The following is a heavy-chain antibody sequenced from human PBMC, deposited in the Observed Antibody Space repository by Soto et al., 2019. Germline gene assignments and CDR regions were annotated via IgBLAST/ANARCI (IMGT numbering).Heavy chain of an antibody. J-gene: IGHJ4*02. D-gene: IGHD5-18*01. CDR3: ATQGGYSYGLKGTFDY. Sequence: GASVKVSCKASGGTFSSYTISWVRQAPGQGLEWMGRIIPILGIANYAQKFQGRVTITADKSTSTAYMELSSLRSEDTAVYYCATQGGYSYGLKGTFDYWGQGTLVT. CDR2: IIPILGIA. CDR1: GGTFSSYT. V-gene: IGHV1-69*02.